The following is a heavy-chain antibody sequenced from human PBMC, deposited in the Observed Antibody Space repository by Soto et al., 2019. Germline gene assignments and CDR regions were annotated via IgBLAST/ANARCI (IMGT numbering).Heavy chain of an antibody. V-gene: IGHV4-59*08. CDR2: IYYSGST. D-gene: IGHD1-1*01. J-gene: IGHJ6*03. CDR1: GGSISSYY. Sequence: PSETLSLTCTVSGGSISSYYWSWIRQPPGKGLEWIGYIYYSGSTNYNPSLKSRVTISVDTSKNQFSLKLSSVTAADTAVYYCARQGTDEYYYYYYYMDVWGKGTTVTVSS. CDR3: ARQGTDEYYYYYYYMDV.